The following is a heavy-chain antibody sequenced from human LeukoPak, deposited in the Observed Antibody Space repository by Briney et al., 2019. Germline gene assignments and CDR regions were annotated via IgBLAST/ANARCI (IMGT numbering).Heavy chain of an antibody. Sequence: PSQTLSLTCTVSGVSITSDGSCWSWIRQPPGKGLEWIGYIYYSGNTYYNPALQNRITISLDTSKNQVSLKLTAADTAVYYCVRDKWVRAGSSWLHYGMDVWGQGTTVTVSS. J-gene: IGHJ6*02. V-gene: IGHV4-30-4*01. D-gene: IGHD6-13*01. CDR1: GVSITSDGSC. CDR3: VRDKWVRAGSSWLHYGMDV. CDR2: IYYSGNT.